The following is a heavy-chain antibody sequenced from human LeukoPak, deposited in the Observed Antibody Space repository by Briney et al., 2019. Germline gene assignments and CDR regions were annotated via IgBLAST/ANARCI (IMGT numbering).Heavy chain of an antibody. V-gene: IGHV3-21*01. J-gene: IGHJ4*02. Sequence: KPGGSLRLSCAASGFTFSSYSMNWVRQAPGKGLEWVSFISSSSSYIYYADSVKGRFTISRDNAKNSLYLQMNSLRDEDTAVYYCARLEYYYVSGNYYKLFDYWGQGTLVTVCS. CDR3: ARLEYYYVSGNYYKLFDY. D-gene: IGHD3-10*01. CDR1: GFTFSSYS. CDR2: ISSSSSYI.